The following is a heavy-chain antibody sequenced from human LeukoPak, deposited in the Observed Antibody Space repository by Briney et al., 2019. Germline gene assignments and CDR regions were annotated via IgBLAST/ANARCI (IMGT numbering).Heavy chain of an antibody. J-gene: IGHJ4*02. CDR1: GFTFSSYA. D-gene: IGHD3-10*01. V-gene: IGHV3-33*08. CDR3: TRDSGSGNYYYDY. CDR2: IWFDGSSE. Sequence: GGSLRLSCAASGFTFSSYAMSWVRQAPGKGLEWVAVIWFDGSSEYYADSVKGRFTISRDNSKNTIYLQMNSLRAEDTAVYYCTRDSGSGNYYYDYWGQGTLVTVSS.